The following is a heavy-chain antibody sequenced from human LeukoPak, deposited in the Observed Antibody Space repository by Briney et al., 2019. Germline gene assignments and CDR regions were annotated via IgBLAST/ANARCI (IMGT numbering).Heavy chain of an antibody. D-gene: IGHD3-10*01. CDR2: IEQDGSEK. CDR1: GFSFRSYW. J-gene: IGHJ4*01. Sequence: GGSLRLSCAVSGFSFRSYWMSWVRQAPGKGLEWVSNIEQDGSEKYYVDSVKGRFTISRDNAKNSLYLQMNSLRVEDTAVYYCAREALLWFGEPFDYGGQGTLVTVSS. V-gene: IGHV3-7*01. CDR3: AREALLWFGEPFDY.